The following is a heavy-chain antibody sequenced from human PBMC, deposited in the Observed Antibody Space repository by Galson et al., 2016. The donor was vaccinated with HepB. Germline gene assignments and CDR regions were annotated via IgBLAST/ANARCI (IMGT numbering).Heavy chain of an antibody. D-gene: IGHD5-24*01. CDR3: ARVAPRRDRSASARRDLYHIMDV. CDR1: GGPISSFY. J-gene: IGHJ6*04. V-gene: IGHV4-59*01. Sequence: SETLSLTCTVFGGPISSFYWSWIRQSPGKGLEWIGHVQNSGTVNYTPSLKSRVIISVDTSKNQFSLNLTSMSGADAGIYFCARVAPRRDRSASARRDLYHIMDVGGNGTTVTVSS. CDR2: VQNSGTV.